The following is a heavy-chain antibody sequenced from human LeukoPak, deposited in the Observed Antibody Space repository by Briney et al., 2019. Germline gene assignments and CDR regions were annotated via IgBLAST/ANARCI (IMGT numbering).Heavy chain of an antibody. J-gene: IGHJ4*02. CDR2: MNSDGSTT. Sequence: GGSLRLSCAASGFTFSRDWMLWVRQAPGKGLVWVSRMNSDGSTTNYADSVKGRFTISRDNSKNTLYLQMNSLRAEDTAVYYCVRALMGTSDHWGQGSLVTVSS. D-gene: IGHD7-27*01. CDR1: GFTFSRDW. CDR3: VRALMGTSDH. V-gene: IGHV3-74*01.